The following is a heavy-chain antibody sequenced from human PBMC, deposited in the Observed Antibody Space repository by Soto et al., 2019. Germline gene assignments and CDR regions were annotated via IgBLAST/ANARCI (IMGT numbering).Heavy chain of an antibody. CDR2: IYWDDDK. CDR3: AHRPTEGGRVAFDI. V-gene: IGHV2-5*02. Sequence: QITLKESGPTLVKPTQTLTLTCTFSGFSLSTSGVGVGWIRQPPGKALEWLALIYWDDDKRYSPSLKSRLTITKDTSKSLVVLTMTNMDPVDTATYYCAHRPTEGGRVAFDIWGQGTMVTVSS. CDR1: GFSLSTSGVG. J-gene: IGHJ3*02. D-gene: IGHD2-15*01.